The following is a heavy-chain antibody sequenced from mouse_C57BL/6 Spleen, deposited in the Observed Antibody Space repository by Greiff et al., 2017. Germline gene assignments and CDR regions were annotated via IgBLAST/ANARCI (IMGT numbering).Heavy chain of an antibody. CDR2: ISSGSSTI. J-gene: IGHJ4*01. CDR1: GFTFSDYG. D-gene: IGHD1-1*01. Sequence: EVMLVESGGGLVQPGGSLKLSCAASGFTFSDYGMHWVRQAPEKGLEWVAYISSGSSTIYYADTVKGRFTISRDNAKNTLFLQMTSLRSEDTAMYYCARRLRSYAMDYWGQGTSVTVSS. V-gene: IGHV5-17*01. CDR3: ARRLRSYAMDY.